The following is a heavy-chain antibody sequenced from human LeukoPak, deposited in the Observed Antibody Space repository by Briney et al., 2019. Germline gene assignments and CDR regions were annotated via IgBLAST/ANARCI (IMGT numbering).Heavy chain of an antibody. J-gene: IGHJ4*02. CDR2: ISSNGGST. CDR1: GFTFSSYA. CDR3: ARMEGASLYFDY. D-gene: IGHD1-26*01. V-gene: IGHV3-64*01. Sequence: PGGSLRHSCAASGFTFSSYAMHWVRQAPGKGLEYVSAISSNGGSTYYANSVKGRFTISRDNSKNTLYLQMGSLRAEDMAVYYCARMEGASLYFDYWGQGTLVTVSS.